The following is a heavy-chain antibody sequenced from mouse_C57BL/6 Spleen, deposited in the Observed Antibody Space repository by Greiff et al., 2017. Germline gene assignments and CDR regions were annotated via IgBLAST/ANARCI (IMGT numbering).Heavy chain of an antibody. D-gene: IGHD3-1*01. J-gene: IGHJ2*01. CDR2: LNPSSGYI. CDR1: GYTFTSYW. Sequence: VQLQQSGAGLANPGASVQLSCPASGYTFTSYWMHWVNQRPGQGLAWIGYLNPSSGYIKSNQKLKDKATLSAANSSSTAFMQLSSLTYADTAITYCARKNSCGYSLDYWGQCTTLTVSS. V-gene: IGHV1-7*01. CDR3: ARKNSCGYSLDY.